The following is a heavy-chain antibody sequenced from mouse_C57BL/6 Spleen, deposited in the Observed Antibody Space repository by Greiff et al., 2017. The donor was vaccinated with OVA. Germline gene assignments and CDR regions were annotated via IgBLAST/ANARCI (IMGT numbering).Heavy chain of an antibody. Sequence: VQLQQSGAELMKPGASVKLSCKATGYTFTGSWIQWVKQRPGHGLEWIGEIFPGSGSTNYTAKFKGKATYTADTSSNTAYMQLSSLTSEDSAIYYCARTGTHYWGQGTTLTVSS. D-gene: IGHD4-1*01. CDR3: ARTGTHY. CDR2: IFPGSGST. CDR1: GYTFTGSW. V-gene: IGHV1-9*01. J-gene: IGHJ2*01.